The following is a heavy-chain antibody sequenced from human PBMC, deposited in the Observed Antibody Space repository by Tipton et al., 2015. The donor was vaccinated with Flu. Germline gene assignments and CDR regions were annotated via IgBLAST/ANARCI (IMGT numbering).Heavy chain of an antibody. CDR3: ARGQGFGEL. J-gene: IGHJ4*02. CDR2: LNPNSGDT. CDR1: GYTFTSYD. D-gene: IGHD3-10*01. Sequence: QLVQSGPEVKKPGASVKVSCKASGYTFTSYDINWLRQATGQGLEWMGWLNPNSGDTAYAPKLQGRVTITRSTSISTAYMELSSLRSEDTAVYYCARGQGFGELWGQGTLVTVSS. V-gene: IGHV1-8*03.